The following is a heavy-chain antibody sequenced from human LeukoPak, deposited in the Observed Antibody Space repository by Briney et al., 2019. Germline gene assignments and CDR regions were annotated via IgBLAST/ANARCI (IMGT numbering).Heavy chain of an antibody. D-gene: IGHD5-18*01. CDR1: GFTFSNYA. V-gene: IGHV3-30*03. Sequence: PGRSLRLSCAASGFTFSNYAMHWVRQAPGKGLEWVAVISYDGTNKYYADSVKGRYTISRDNSKNMLYLQMSSLRAEDTAVYYCARDLLIGYSYAYHYWGQGTLVTVSS. CDR3: ARDLLIGYSYAYHY. J-gene: IGHJ4*02. CDR2: ISYDGTNK.